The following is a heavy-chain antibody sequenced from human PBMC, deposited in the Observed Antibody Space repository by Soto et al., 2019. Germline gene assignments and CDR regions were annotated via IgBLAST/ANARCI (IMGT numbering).Heavy chain of an antibody. CDR1: GFTFSSYA. J-gene: IGHJ6*02. Sequence: PGGSLRLSCAASGFTFSSYALSWVRQAPGKGLEWVSTISGADGSTYYADSVKGRFTISRDNSKNTLYLQMNSLRAEDTAVFYCAKVRSRYSPNLLAVWGQGTTVPGSS. CDR2: ISGADGST. CDR3: AKVRSRYSPNLLAV. V-gene: IGHV3-23*01. D-gene: IGHD6-13*01.